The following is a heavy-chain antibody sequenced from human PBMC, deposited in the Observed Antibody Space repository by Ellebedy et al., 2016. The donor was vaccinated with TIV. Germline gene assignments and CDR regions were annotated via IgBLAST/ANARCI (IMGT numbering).Heavy chain of an antibody. Sequence: GESLKISCAMSGFTYRSYILHWVRQAPGKGLEWVSALSPIDGSTYYADSVKGRFTISGDNSRNTVHLEMHGLRAEDTATYFCAREGYTSGRCGAFDVWGQGTMVTVSS. CDR1: GFTYRSYI. V-gene: IGHV3-23*01. CDR2: LSPIDGST. D-gene: IGHD6-19*01. CDR3: AREGYTSGRCGAFDV. J-gene: IGHJ3*01.